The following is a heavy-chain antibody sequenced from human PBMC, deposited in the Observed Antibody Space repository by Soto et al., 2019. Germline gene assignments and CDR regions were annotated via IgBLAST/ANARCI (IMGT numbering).Heavy chain of an antibody. D-gene: IGHD4-17*01. J-gene: IGHJ4*02. CDR1: GFTFSSFG. CDR2: ISYDGSNQ. CDR3: AKMIYGDYLFDY. Sequence: GGSLRLSCAASGFTFSSFGMHWVRQAPGKGLQWVAVISYDGSNQYYADSVKGRFTISRDNSKDTLFLQVNSLRIEDTAVYYCAKMIYGDYLFDYWGQGTLVTGSS. V-gene: IGHV3-30*18.